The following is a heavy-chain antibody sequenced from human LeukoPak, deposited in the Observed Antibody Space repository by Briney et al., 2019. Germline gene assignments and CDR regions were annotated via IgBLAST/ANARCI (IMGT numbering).Heavy chain of an antibody. D-gene: IGHD3-16*02. CDR3: ATGAGGVWGSYRLPRDAFDI. CDR2: INPNSGGS. Sequence: ASVKVSCKSSGYNFTDYYMHWVRQAPGQGLEWMGGINPNSGGSKNARKFQGRVTMTEDTSTDTAYMELSSLRSEDTAVYYCATGAGGVWGSYRLPRDAFDIWGQGTMVTVSS. J-gene: IGHJ3*02. CDR1: GYNFTDYY. V-gene: IGHV1-2*02.